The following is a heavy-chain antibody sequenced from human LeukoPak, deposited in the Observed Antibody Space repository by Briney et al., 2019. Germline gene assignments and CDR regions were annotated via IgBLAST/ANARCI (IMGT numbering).Heavy chain of an antibody. J-gene: IGHJ4*02. CDR2: ISGNGDIT. CDR3: ARVKRDCSGGSCYSYDY. Sequence: GGSLRLSCVASRFTFNTYAVNWVRQARGKGLEWVSGISGNGDITYYADSVRGRFTISRDNSKNTLYLQMNSLRAEDTAVYYCARVKRDCSGGSCYSYDYWGQGTLVTVSS. D-gene: IGHD2-15*01. V-gene: IGHV3-23*01. CDR1: RFTFNTYA.